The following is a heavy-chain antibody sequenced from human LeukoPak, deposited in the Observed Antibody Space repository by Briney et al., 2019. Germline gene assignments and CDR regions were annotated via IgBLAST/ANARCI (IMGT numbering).Heavy chain of an antibody. CDR2: IKSKGDGETT. V-gene: IGHV3-15*01. CDR1: GFTFTNAW. CDR3: TTDLGLTMIRGVIVH. J-gene: IGHJ4*02. D-gene: IGHD3-10*01. Sequence: GGSLRLSCAASGFTFTNAWMSWVRQAPGKGLEWVGRIKSKGDGETTDYAAPVKGRFTMSRDDSKATLYLQMNSLKAEDTAVYYCTTDLGLTMIRGVIVHWGQGALVTVSS.